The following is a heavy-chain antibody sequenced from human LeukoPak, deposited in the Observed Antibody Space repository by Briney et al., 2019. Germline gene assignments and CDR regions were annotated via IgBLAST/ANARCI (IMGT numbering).Heavy chain of an antibody. CDR3: ATGASDIVATGRAPERRGFDY. CDR2: MNPNSGNT. D-gene: IGHD5-12*01. V-gene: IGHV1-8*03. CDR1: GYTFTSYD. J-gene: IGHJ4*02. Sequence: ASVKVSCKASGYTFTSYDINWVRQATGQGLEWMGWMNPNSGNTGYAQKFQGRVTITRNTSISTAYMELSSLRSEDTAVYYCATGASDIVATGRAPERRGFDYWGQGTLVTVSS.